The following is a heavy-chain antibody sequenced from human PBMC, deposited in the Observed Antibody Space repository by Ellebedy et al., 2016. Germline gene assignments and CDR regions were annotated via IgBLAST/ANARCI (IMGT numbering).Heavy chain of an antibody. CDR2: ISINGGTT. J-gene: IGHJ4*02. Sequence: GESLKISXSASGFTFSSYSMHWVRQAPEKGLEYVSAISINGGTTYYADSVKGRFTISRDDSRNTLYLQMSSLRAEDTAVYYCVKRAGYSYGYGSADYWGQGTLVTVSS. CDR3: VKRAGYSYGYGSADY. D-gene: IGHD5-18*01. CDR1: GFTFSSYS. V-gene: IGHV3-64D*06.